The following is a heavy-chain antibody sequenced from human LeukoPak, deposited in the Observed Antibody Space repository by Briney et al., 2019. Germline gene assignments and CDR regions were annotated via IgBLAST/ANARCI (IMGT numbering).Heavy chain of an antibody. J-gene: IGHJ3*02. CDR2: ISSSSSYI. CDR3: ARSGRGYDVAFDI. D-gene: IGHD5-12*01. V-gene: IGHV3-21*01. Sequence: GGSLRLSCAASGFTVSSNYMSWVRQAPGKGLEWVSSISSSSSYIYYADSVKGRFTISRDNAKNSLYLQMNSLRAEDTAVYYCARSGRGYDVAFDIWGQGTMVTVSS. CDR1: GFTVSSNY.